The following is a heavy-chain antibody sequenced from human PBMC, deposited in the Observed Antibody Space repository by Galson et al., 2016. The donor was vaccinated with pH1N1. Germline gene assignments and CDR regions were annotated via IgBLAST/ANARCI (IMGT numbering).Heavy chain of an antibody. CDR3: ASEMRFGELGVWFDP. D-gene: IGHD3-10*01. CDR2: IKQDGSER. V-gene: IGHV3-7*01. CDR1: GFTFSSYW. J-gene: IGHJ5*02. Sequence: SLRLSCADSGFTFSSYWMSWVRQAPGKGLEWVANIKQDGSERYYVDSVKGRFTISRDNAKNSLYLQMNSLRAEDTAVYYCASEMRFGELGVWFDPWGQGTLVTVSS.